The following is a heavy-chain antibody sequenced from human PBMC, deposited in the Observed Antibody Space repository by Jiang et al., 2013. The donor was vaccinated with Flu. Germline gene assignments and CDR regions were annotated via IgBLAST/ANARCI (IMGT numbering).Heavy chain of an antibody. CDR2: IYYSGST. CDR3: ARVGCSGGSCYHLDN. V-gene: IGHV4-59*01. Sequence: GSGLVKPSETLSLTCTVSGGSISSYYWSWIRQPPGSDWSGLGSIYYSGSTNYNPSLKSRVTISVDTSKNQFSLKLSSVTAADTAVYFCARVGCSGGSCYHLDNWGQGTLVTVSP. CDR1: GGSISSYY. J-gene: IGHJ4*02. D-gene: IGHD2-15*01.